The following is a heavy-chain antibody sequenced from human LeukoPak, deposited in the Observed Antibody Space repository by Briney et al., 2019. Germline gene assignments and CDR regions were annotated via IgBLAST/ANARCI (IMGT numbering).Heavy chain of an antibody. D-gene: IGHD3-10*01. V-gene: IGHV3-30*04. Sequence: GGSLRLSCAASGFTFSSYAMHWVRQAPGKGLEWVAVISYDGSNKYYADSVKGRFTISRDNSKNTLYLQMNSLRAEDTAVYYCARAPRGEELDYWGQGTLVTVSS. CDR3: ARAPRGEELDY. J-gene: IGHJ4*02. CDR1: GFTFSSYA. CDR2: ISYDGSNK.